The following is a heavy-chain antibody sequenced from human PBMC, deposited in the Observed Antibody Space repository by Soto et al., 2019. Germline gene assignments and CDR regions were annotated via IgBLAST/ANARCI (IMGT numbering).Heavy chain of an antibody. V-gene: IGHV3-30*18. D-gene: IGHD1-26*01. CDR2: ISYDGSNK. Sequence: QVQLVESGGGVVQPGRSLRLSCAASGFTFSSYGMHWVLQAPGKGLEWGAVISYDGSNKYDADSVKGRFTISRDNSKNTLYLQMNSLRAEDTAVYYCAKDHSLLDYFDFWGQGTLVTVSS. CDR1: GFTFSSYG. J-gene: IGHJ4*02. CDR3: AKDHSLLDYFDF.